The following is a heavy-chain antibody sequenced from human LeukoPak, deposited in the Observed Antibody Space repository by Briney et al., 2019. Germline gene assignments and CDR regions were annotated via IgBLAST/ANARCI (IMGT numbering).Heavy chain of an antibody. CDR2: ISSSGSTM. V-gene: IGHV3-48*03. CDR1: GFTVSSNY. Sequence: GGSLRLSCAASGFTVSSNYMNWVRQAPGKGLEWVSYISSSGSTMYYADSVKGRFTISRDNAKNSLSLQMNSLRAEDTAVYYCARSPAGANYYLDVWGKGTTVTISS. D-gene: IGHD1-14*01. CDR3: ARSPAGANYYLDV. J-gene: IGHJ6*03.